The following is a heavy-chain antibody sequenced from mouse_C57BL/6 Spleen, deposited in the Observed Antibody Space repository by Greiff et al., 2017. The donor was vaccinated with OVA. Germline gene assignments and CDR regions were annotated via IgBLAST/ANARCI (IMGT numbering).Heavy chain of an antibody. Sequence: EVKLVESGGGLVKPGGSLKLSCAASGFTFSDYGMHWVRQAPEKGLEWVAYISSGSSTIYYADTVKGRFTISRDNAKNTLFLQMTSLRSEDTAMYDWARPDGYLYYYAMDYWGQGTSVTVSS. J-gene: IGHJ4*01. D-gene: IGHD2-3*01. V-gene: IGHV5-17*01. CDR1: GFTFSDYG. CDR2: ISSGSSTI. CDR3: ARPDGYLYYYAMDY.